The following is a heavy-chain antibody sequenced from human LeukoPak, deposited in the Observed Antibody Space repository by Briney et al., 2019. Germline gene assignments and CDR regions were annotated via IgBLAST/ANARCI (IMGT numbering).Heavy chain of an antibody. CDR1: GFTVSSND. CDR2: VSSSGGST. Sequence: GGSLRLSCAASGFTVSSNDMNWVRQAPGKGLEWVSTVSSSGGSTYYADSVKGRFTISRDNSKNTLYLQMNSLRAEDTAVYYCAKDDSSWYYWGQGTLVTVSS. D-gene: IGHD6-13*01. V-gene: IGHV3-23*01. CDR3: AKDDSSWYY. J-gene: IGHJ4*02.